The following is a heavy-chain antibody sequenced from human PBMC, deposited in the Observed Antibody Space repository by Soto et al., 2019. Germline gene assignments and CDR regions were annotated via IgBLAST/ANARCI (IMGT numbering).Heavy chain of an antibody. V-gene: IGHV4-34*01. J-gene: IGHJ4*02. CDR1: GGCFSGYY. Sequence: SEPLSLTCAVYGGCFSGYYWSWIRQPPGKGLEWIGEINHSGSTNYNPSLKSRVTISVDTSKNQFSLKLSSVTAADTAVYYCARARATLEFDYSGQGNLVTLSS. CDR2: INHSGST. CDR3: ARARATLEFDY.